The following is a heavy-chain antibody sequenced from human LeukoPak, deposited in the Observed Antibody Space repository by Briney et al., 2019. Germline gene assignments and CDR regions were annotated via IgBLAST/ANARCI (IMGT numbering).Heavy chain of an antibody. D-gene: IGHD3-10*01. CDR2: IHYSGST. CDR1: GGSISSDDYH. J-gene: IGHJ6*02. V-gene: IGHV4-30-4*01. CDR3: VRDRKLVRGVILSVYGMDV. Sequence: PSETLSLTCTVSGGSISSDDYHWSWIRQPPGKGLEWIGHIHYSGSTDYNPSLKSRVTISVDTSKNQLSLKLSSVTAADTAVYYCVRDRKLVRGVILSVYGMDVWGQGTTVTVSS.